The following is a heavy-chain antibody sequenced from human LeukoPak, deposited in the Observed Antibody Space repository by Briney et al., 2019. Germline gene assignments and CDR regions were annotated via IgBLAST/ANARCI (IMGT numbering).Heavy chain of an antibody. CDR3: ANSDTAMKT. D-gene: IGHD5-18*01. Sequence: PSQTLSLTCAVSGGSISSGGYSWSWIRQVPGKGLEWIGYIYYTGDTYYIPSLNSRLTMSVDTSKNQFSLKLSSVTAADTAVYYCANSDTAMKTWGQGILVTVSS. CDR2: IYYTGDT. J-gene: IGHJ5*02. V-gene: IGHV4-31*11. CDR1: GGSISSGGYS.